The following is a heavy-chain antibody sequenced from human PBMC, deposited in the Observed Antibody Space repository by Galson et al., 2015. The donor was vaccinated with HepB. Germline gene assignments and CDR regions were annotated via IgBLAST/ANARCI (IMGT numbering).Heavy chain of an antibody. V-gene: IGHV3-73*01. J-gene: IGHJ6*03. D-gene: IGHD3-16*02. CDR1: GFTFSGSA. CDR3: TSRYYDYIWGSYRPYYYYMDV. Sequence: SLRLSCAASGFTFSGSAMHWVRQASGKGLEWVGRIRSKANSYATAYAASVKGRFTISRDDSKNTAYLQMNSLKTEDTAVYYCTSRYYDYIWGSYRPYYYYMDVWGKGTTVTVSS. CDR2: IRSKANSYAT.